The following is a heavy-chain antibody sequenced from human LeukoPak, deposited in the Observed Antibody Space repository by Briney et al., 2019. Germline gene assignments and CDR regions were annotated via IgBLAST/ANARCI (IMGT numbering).Heavy chain of an antibody. V-gene: IGHV3-21*01. CDR1: GFTFSSYS. D-gene: IGHD3-16*02. CDR3: ARDQGYDYVWGSYRWKYFDY. CDR2: ISSSSSYI. J-gene: IGHJ4*02. Sequence: GGSLRLSCAASGFTFSSYSMNWVRQAPGKGLEWVSSISSSSSYIYYADSVKGRFTISRDNAKNSLYLQMNSLRAEDTAVYYCARDQGYDYVWGSYRWKYFDYWGQGTLVTVSS.